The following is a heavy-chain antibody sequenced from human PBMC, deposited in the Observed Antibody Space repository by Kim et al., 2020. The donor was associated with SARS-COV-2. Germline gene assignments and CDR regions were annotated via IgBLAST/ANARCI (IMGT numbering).Heavy chain of an antibody. J-gene: IGHJ4*02. V-gene: IGHV1-69*02. CDR1: GGTFSSYT. CDR3: ARGTNGRTTVTDRYYFDY. D-gene: IGHD4-4*01. Sequence: SVKVSCKASGGTFSSYTISWVRQAPGQGLEWMGRIIPILGIANYAQKFQGRVTITADKSTSTAYMELSSLRSEDTAVYYCARGTNGRTTVTDRYYFDYWGQGTLVTVSS. CDR2: IIPILGIA.